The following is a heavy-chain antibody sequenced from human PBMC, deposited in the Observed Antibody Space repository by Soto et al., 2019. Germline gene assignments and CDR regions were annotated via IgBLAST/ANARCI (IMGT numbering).Heavy chain of an antibody. J-gene: IGHJ6*02. CDR1: GGSISSGGYY. CDR2: IYYSGST. D-gene: IGHD5-18*01. Sequence: SETLSLTCTVSGGSISSGGYYWSWIRQHPGKGLEWIGYIYYSGSTYYNPSLKSRVTISVDTSKNQFSLKLSSVTAADTAVYYCARNHKGIPLWTSYYYYGMDVWGQGTTVTVSS. V-gene: IGHV4-31*03. CDR3: ARNHKGIPLWTSYYYYGMDV.